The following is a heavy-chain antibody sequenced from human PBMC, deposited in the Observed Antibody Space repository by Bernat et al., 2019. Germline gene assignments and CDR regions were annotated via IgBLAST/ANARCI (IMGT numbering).Heavy chain of an antibody. J-gene: IGHJ4*02. D-gene: IGHD3-16*01. CDR2: MSSGSSTI. CDR1: GFTFSSYA. CDR3: ARDIWGSGRGY. V-gene: IGHV3-48*01. Sequence: EVQLVESGGGLVQPGGSLRLSCAASGFTFSSYAMNWVRQAPGKGLEWVSYMSSGSSTIYYADSVKGRFTISRDNGKNSLYLQMNSLRAEDTAVYYCARDIWGSGRGYWGQGTLVTVSS.